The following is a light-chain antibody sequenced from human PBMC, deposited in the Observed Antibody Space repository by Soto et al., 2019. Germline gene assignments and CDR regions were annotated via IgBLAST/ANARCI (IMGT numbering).Light chain of an antibody. Sequence: QLVLTQSPSASASLGASVKLTCTLSSGHSSYAIAWHQQQPEKGPRYLMKLNSDGSHSQGDGIPDRFSGASSGAERYLTISSLQSEDEADYYCQTWGTCIWVFGGGTKLTVL. V-gene: IGLV4-69*01. J-gene: IGLJ3*02. CDR2: LNSDGSH. CDR3: QTWGTCIWV. CDR1: SGHSSYA.